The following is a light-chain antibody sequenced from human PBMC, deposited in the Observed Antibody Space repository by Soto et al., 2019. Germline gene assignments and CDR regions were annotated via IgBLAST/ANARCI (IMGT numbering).Light chain of an antibody. CDR1: SSDVGGYNY. CDR2: DVN. V-gene: IGLV2-14*01. J-gene: IGLJ2*01. CDR3: TSYISSSALV. Sequence: QSALTQPASVSGSPGQAITISCTGTSSDVGGYNYVSWYQQHPGKAPKLMIYDVNNRPSGVSNRFSGSKSGNTASLTISGLQAEDEADYYCTSYISSSALVFGGGTKLNVL.